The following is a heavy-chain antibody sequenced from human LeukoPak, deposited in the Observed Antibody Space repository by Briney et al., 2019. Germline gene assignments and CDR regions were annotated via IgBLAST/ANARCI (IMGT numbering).Heavy chain of an antibody. D-gene: IGHD4-17*01. Sequence: PSETLSLTCTVSGGSISSYYWSWIRQPPGKGLEWIGYIYYSGSTNYNPSLKSRVTISVDTSKNQFSLKLSSVTAADTAVYDCARALNGDYNFDYWGQGTLVTVSS. CDR2: IYYSGST. CDR1: GGSISSYY. J-gene: IGHJ4*02. CDR3: ARALNGDYNFDY. V-gene: IGHV4-59*01.